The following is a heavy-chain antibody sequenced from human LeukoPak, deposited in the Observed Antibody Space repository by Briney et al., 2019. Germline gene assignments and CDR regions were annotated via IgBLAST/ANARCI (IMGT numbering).Heavy chain of an antibody. D-gene: IGHD6-25*01. CDR1: GFAFNTYT. V-gene: IGHV3-21*01. J-gene: IGHJ4*02. CDR2: ISSTGAYI. Sequence: KSGGSLRLPCAASGFAFNTYTMNWVRQIPGKGLEWVSSISSTGAYIYHADSMDGRFTVSRDNARNLLYLHMNSLRAEDSAMYFCARVSSNPYSRGYYHFDYWGQGTLVTVSS. CDR3: ARVSSNPYSRGYYHFDY.